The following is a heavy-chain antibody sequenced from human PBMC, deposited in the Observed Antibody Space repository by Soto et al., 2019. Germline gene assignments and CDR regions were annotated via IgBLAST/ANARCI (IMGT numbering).Heavy chain of an antibody. CDR3: ARCKGYYDSSGYYYGAPEYYFVY. D-gene: IGHD3-22*01. Sequence: ASVKVSCKASGYTFTSYGISWVRQAPGQGLEWMGWISAYNGNTNYAQKLQGRVTMTTDTSTSTAYMELRSLRSDDTAVYYCARCKGYYDSSGYYYGAPEYYFVYWGQGTLVTV. CDR2: ISAYNGNT. V-gene: IGHV1-18*01. CDR1: GYTFTSYG. J-gene: IGHJ4*02.